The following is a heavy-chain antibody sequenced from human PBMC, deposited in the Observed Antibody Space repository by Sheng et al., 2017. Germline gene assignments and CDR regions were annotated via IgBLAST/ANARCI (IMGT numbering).Heavy chain of an antibody. V-gene: IGHV3-74*01. D-gene: IGHD4-4*01. CDR1: GFTFSRYW. CDR3: ARDPTTVSSDYMDV. J-gene: IGHJ6*03. Sequence: EVQLVESGGGLVQPGGSLRLSCAASGFTFSRYWMHWVRQAPGKGLVWVSRIYSDGSSTSYADSVKGRFTISRDNAKSTLYLQMNSLRAEDTAVYYCARDPTTVSSDYMDVWGQGTTVTVSS. CDR2: IYSDGSST.